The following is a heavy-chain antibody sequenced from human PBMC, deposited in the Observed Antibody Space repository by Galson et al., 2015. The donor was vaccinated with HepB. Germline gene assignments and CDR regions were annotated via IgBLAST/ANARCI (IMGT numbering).Heavy chain of an antibody. CDR3: ASSLVEPAGIEYYYYGMDV. D-gene: IGHD2-2*01. J-gene: IGHJ6*02. CDR1: GVSISNYY. CDR2: IYYSGNT. V-gene: IGHV4-59*08. Sequence: SETLSLTCTVSGVSISNYYWSWIRQPPGKGLEWIGYIYYSGNTNYNPSLKSRVTISLDRSKNKFSLKLSSVTAADTAVYYCASSLVEPAGIEYYYYGMDVWGQGTTVTVSS.